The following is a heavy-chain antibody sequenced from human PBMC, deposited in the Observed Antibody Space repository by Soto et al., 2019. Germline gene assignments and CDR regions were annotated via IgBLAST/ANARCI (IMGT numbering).Heavy chain of an antibody. Sequence: SETLSLTCTVSGDSITSNSYFWAWIRQPPGKGLEWIGSIYYSGSTNYNPSLKSRVTISVDKSKNQFSLKLSSVTAADTAVYYCAIRPTRRGVVVQNYYFDYWGQGTLVTVSS. CDR3: AIRPTRRGVVVQNYYFDY. D-gene: IGHD3-22*01. CDR1: GDSITSNSYF. J-gene: IGHJ4*02. CDR2: IYYSGST. V-gene: IGHV4-39*07.